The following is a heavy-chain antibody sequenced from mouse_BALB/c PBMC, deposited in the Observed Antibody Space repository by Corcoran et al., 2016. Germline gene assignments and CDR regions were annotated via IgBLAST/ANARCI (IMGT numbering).Heavy chain of an antibody. D-gene: IGHD4-1*01. CDR2: INPNNGGT. CDR1: GYTFTDYN. CDR3: ARGLTGIPDY. J-gene: IGHJ2*01. V-gene: IGHV1-18*01. Sequence: EVLLQQSGPELVKPGASVKIPCKASGYTFTDYNMDWVKQSHGKSLEWIVDINPNNGGTIYNQKFKSKATLTVDKSSSTAYMELRRLTSADTAVYYCARGLTGIPDYWGQGITRTVSS.